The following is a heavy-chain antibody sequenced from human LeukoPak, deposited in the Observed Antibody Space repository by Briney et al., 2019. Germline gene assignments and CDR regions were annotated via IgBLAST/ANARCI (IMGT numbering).Heavy chain of an antibody. Sequence: SETLSLTCTVSGGSISSYYWSWIRQPPGKGLEWIGYIYYSGSTNYSTSLQSRVTISVDTSKNHFSLKLSSVTAADTAVYYCARGGLPIFGVVMHDAFDIWGQGTMVTVSS. V-gene: IGHV4-59*01. CDR1: GGSISSYY. D-gene: IGHD3-3*01. CDR2: IYYSGST. J-gene: IGHJ3*02. CDR3: ARGGLPIFGVVMHDAFDI.